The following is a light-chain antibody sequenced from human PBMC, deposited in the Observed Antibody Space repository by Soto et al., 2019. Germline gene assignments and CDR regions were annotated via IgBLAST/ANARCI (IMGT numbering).Light chain of an antibody. Sequence: DIPMTQSPSTLSASVGDRVTITCRASQSISSWLAWYQQKPGKAPKLLIYDASSLERGVPSRFSGSGSGTEFALSISSLQPDDFATYYCQQYNSYPTFGQGTKVEIK. V-gene: IGKV1-5*01. CDR3: QQYNSYPT. J-gene: IGKJ1*01. CDR1: QSISSW. CDR2: DAS.